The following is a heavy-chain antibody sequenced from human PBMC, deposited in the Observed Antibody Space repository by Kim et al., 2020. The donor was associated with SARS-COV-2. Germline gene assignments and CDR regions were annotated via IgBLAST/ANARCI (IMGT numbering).Heavy chain of an antibody. D-gene: IGHD1-26*01. CDR1: GGSFSGYY. J-gene: IGHJ4*02. CDR3: ARRLVGATSVLDY. Sequence: SETLSLTCAVYGGSFSGYYWSWIRQPPGKGLEWIGEINHSGSTNYNPYLKSRVTISVDTSKNQFSLKLSSVTAADTAVYYCARRLVGATSVLDYWGQGTLVTVSS. CDR2: INHSGST. V-gene: IGHV4-34*01.